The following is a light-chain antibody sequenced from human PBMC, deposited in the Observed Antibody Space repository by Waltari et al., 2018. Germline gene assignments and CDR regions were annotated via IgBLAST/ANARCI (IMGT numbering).Light chain of an antibody. CDR1: QNILYSSNNKNY. Sequence: CKSSQNILYSSNNKNYLAWYQQKPGQPPKLLLYWASTRESGVPDRFSGSGSGTDFTLTISSLRTEDVAVYECQQYYTIPITFGQGTRLEIK. J-gene: IGKJ5*01. CDR2: WAS. V-gene: IGKV4-1*01. CDR3: QQYYTIPIT.